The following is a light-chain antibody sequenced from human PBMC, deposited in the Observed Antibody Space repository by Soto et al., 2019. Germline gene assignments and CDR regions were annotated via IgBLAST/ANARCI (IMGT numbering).Light chain of an antibody. V-gene: IGLV1-40*01. Sequence: QSVLTQPPSVSGAPGQRVTISCTGSSSNIGAGYDVHWYQQLPGTAPKLIIYGNSNRPSGVPDRFSGSKSGTSASLVIAGLQTEDEADYYCQSNDISLSVVFGGGTKLTVL. CDR2: GNS. CDR3: QSNDISLSVV. CDR1: SSNIGAGYD. J-gene: IGLJ2*01.